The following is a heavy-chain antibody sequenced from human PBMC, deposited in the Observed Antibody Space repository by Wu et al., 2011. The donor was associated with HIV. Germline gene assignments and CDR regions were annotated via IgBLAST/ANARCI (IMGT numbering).Heavy chain of an antibody. CDR2: ISAYNGNT. J-gene: IGHJ4*02. D-gene: IGHD6-19*01. Sequence: QVQLMQSGAEVRKPGASVKVSCKASGYTFTAYYIHWVRQAPGQGLEWMGWISAYNGNTNYAQKLQGRVTMTTDTSTSTAYMELRSLRSDDTAVYYCAREEDGIAVARRYYFDYWAREPWSPSPQ. V-gene: IGHV1-18*04. CDR3: AREEDGIAVARRYYFDY. CDR1: GYTFTAYY.